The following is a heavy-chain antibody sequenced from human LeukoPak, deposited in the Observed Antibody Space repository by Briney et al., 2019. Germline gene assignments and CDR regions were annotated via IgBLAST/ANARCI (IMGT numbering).Heavy chain of an antibody. J-gene: IGHJ4*02. CDR1: GYSFTNYG. CDR2: ISAYNGNT. V-gene: IGHV1-18*01. D-gene: IGHD3-10*01. Sequence: ASVKVSCKTSGYSFTNYGISWVRQAPGQGLEWMGWISAYNGNTNYAQKLQGRVTMTTDTSTSTAYMELKSLRSDDTAVYYCARLLWFGEFDYWGQGTLVTVSS. CDR3: ARLLWFGEFDY.